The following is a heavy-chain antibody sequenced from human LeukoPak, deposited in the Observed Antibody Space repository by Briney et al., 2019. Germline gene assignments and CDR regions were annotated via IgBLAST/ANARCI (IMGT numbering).Heavy chain of an antibody. Sequence: GASVKVSCKASGYTFTSYGISWVRQAPGQGLEWMGWISAYNGNTNYAQKLQGRVTMTTDTSTSTAYMELRSLRSDDTAVYYCARVIAARAGSYYYYYYTDVWGKGTTVTVSS. V-gene: IGHV1-18*01. CDR1: GYTFTSYG. CDR3: ARVIAARAGSYYYYYYTDV. CDR2: ISAYNGNT. D-gene: IGHD6-6*01. J-gene: IGHJ6*03.